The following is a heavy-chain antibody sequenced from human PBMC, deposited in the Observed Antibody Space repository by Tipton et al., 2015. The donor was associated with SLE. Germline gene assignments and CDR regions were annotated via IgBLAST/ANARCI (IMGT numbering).Heavy chain of an antibody. J-gene: IGHJ6*02. CDR1: GFTFSDSY. CDR3: ARDGLVPAAFAYYYDMDV. D-gene: IGHD2-2*01. V-gene: IGHV3-11*04. CDR2: ITTSGHTI. Sequence: SLRLSCVASGFTFSDSYMCWIRQAPGKGLEWISYITTSGHTIYYADSVQGRFTISRDNAKNTLYLQMNSLRAEDTAVYYCARDGLVPAAFAYYYDMDVWGQGTPVTVSS.